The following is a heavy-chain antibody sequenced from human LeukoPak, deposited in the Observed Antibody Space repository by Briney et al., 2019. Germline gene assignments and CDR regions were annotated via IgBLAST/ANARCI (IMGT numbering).Heavy chain of an antibody. CDR2: ISSSGSTI. V-gene: IGHV3-11*04. D-gene: IGHD3-22*01. J-gene: IGHJ3*02. CDR1: GFTVSSNY. Sequence: GGSLRLSCAASGFTVSSNYMSWVRQAPGKGLEWVSYISSSGSTIYYADSVKGRFTISRDNAKNSLYLQMNSLRAEDTAVYYCARESQSAYYFDSSGYEDAFDIWGQGTMVTVSS. CDR3: ARESQSAYYFDSSGYEDAFDI.